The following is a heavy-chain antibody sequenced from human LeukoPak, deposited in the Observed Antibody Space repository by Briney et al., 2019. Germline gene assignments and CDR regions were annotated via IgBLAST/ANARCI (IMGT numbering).Heavy chain of an antibody. CDR1: GYSFTSYW. J-gene: IGHJ6*02. V-gene: IGHV5-51*01. D-gene: IGHD2-2*01. Sequence: GESLKISCKGSGYSFTSYWIGWVRQMPGEGLEWMGIIYPGDSDTRYSPSFQGQVTISADKSISTAYLQWSSLKASDTAMYYCASHYCSSTSCPNNYYYGMDVWGQGTTVTVSS. CDR2: IYPGDSDT. CDR3: ASHYCSSTSCPNNYYYGMDV.